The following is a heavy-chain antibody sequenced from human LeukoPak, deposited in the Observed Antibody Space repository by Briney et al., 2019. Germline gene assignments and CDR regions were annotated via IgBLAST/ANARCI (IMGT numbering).Heavy chain of an antibody. V-gene: IGHV3-48*03. CDR2: IHTTATTI. D-gene: IGHD2-2*01. Sequence: GGSLRLSCAASGFTSNRYEFIWVRQAPGKGLEWVSYIHTTATTIYYADSVKGRFSISRDNAKSSLYLQMNSLRAEDTAVYYCAKWYPGNMDVWGKGTTVTVSS. J-gene: IGHJ6*04. CDR1: GFTSNRYE. CDR3: AKWYPGNMDV.